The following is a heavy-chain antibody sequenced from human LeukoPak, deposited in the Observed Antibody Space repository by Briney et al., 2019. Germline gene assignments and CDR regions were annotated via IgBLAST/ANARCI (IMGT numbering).Heavy chain of an antibody. J-gene: IGHJ6*02. Sequence: ASVKVSCRASGYTFTSYGISWVRQAPGQGLEWMGWISAYNGNTNYAQKFQGRVTMTRDTSISTAYMELSRLRSDDTAVYYCARVSRVRGVRGYYYGMDVWGQGTTVTVSS. V-gene: IGHV1-18*01. CDR3: ARVSRVRGVRGYYYGMDV. D-gene: IGHD3-10*01. CDR2: ISAYNGNT. CDR1: GYTFTSYG.